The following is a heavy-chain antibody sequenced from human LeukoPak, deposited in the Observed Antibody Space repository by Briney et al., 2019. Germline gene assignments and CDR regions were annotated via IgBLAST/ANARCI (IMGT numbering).Heavy chain of an antibody. J-gene: IGHJ1*01. V-gene: IGHV4-61*02. CDR1: GGSISSGSYY. CDR2: IYTSGST. Sequence: SETLSLTCTVSGGSISSGSYYWSWIRQPAGKGLEWIGRIYTSGSTNYNPSLKSRVTISVDTSKNQFSLKLSSVTAADTAVYYCARSGDYVWGSYRYTWYPEDAEYFQHWGQGTLVTVSS. CDR3: ARSGDYVWGSYRYTWYPEDAEYFQH. D-gene: IGHD3-16*02.